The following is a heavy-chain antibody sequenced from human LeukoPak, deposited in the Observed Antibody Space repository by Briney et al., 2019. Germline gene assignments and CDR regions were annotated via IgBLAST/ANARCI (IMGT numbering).Heavy chain of an antibody. D-gene: IGHD3-16*01. CDR3: ARVGDTHYYYYYLDV. CDR2: IIGSGGTT. Sequence: GGSLRLSCAASGFSFGSFAMSWVRQAPGKGLEWVSGIIGSGGTTFYADSVKGRFTISRDNSKNTLYLQMNSLRAEDTAVYYCARVGDTHYYYYYLDVWGKGTTVTVSS. CDR1: GFSFGSFA. J-gene: IGHJ6*03. V-gene: IGHV3-23*01.